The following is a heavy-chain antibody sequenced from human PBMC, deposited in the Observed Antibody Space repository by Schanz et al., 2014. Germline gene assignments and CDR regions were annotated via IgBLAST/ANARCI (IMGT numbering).Heavy chain of an antibody. V-gene: IGHV1-46*03. CDR1: GYTFTSDS. CDR2: INPSGGST. Sequence: QVQLVQSGAEVKKPGASVKVSCKASGYTFTSDSMHWVRQAPGQGLEWMGMINPSGGSTTYAQKFQGRVTITRDTSASTAYMELSSLRSDDTAVYYCGRGFSRSYIDFGGQGTLITVSS. CDR3: GRGFSRSYIDF. J-gene: IGHJ4*02. D-gene: IGHD6-6*01.